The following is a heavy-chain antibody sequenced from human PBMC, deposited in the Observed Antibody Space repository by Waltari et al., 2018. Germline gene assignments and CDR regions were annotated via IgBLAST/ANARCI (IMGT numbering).Heavy chain of an antibody. D-gene: IGHD3-3*01. CDR2: VNPNSGAT. J-gene: IGHJ5*02. V-gene: IGHV1-8*02. CDR3: ARGRDVFANFDYNWFDP. CDR1: GYSSTNYE. Sequence: QVQLVQSGAEVLRPGASVKVSCQASGYSSTNYEINWVRQAAGQGLEWMGWVNPNSGATAYAQRFQGRITMTWDTSISTAYMELSNLRSDDTAVLYCARGRDVFANFDYNWFDPWGQGTLVTVSS.